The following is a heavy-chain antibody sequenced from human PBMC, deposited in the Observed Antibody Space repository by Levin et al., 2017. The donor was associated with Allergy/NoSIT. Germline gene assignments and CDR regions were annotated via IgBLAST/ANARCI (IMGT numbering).Heavy chain of an antibody. CDR2: VYHTGAT. Sequence: SQTLSLTCTVSGVSLSSGDYYWSWIRQPPGKGLEWIGYVYHTGATYYNPSLKTRLTMSVDTSKNQFSLNPNSVTVADTAVYYCGRGNRGIDYWGQGTLVTVSS. CDR3: GRGNRGIDY. J-gene: IGHJ4*02. CDR1: GVSLSSGDYY. V-gene: IGHV4-30-4*01.